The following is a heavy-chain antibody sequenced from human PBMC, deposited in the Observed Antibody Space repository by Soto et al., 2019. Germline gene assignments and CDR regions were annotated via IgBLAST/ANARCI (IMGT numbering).Heavy chain of an antibody. J-gene: IGHJ6*02. CDR1: GFSLTNHRMG. CDR3: ARMDGDYNYYAMDV. CDR2: FFSDAER. Sequence: QVTLKESGPVLVKPTETLTLTCTVSGFSLTNHRMGVSWIRQPPGKPLEWLAHFFSDAERSYSASMQSRLTMSTDTSGSQVVLTMTNMDPVDTATYFCARMDGDYNYYAMDVWGQGTTVTVSS. V-gene: IGHV2-26*01. D-gene: IGHD4-17*01.